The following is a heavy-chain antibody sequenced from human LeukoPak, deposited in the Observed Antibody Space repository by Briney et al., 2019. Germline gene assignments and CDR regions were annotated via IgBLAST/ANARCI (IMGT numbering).Heavy chain of an antibody. J-gene: IGHJ5*02. D-gene: IGHD3-3*01. Sequence: SQTLSLTCAISGDSFSSNSAAWNWIRQSPSRGLEWLGRIYYRSKSKWYNDYAVSVESRITINPDTSKNQFSLQLNSVTPEDTAVYYCARVNVGSAIFEPNWFDPWGQGTLVTVSS. V-gene: IGHV6-1*01. CDR2: IYYRSKSKWYN. CDR1: GDSFSSNSAA. CDR3: ARVNVGSAIFEPNWFDP.